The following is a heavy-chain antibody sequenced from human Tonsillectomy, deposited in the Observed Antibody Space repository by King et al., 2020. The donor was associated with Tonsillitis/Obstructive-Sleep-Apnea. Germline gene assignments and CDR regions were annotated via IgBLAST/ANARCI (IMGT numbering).Heavy chain of an antibody. V-gene: IGHV3-23*04. CDR1: GFTFSSYA. D-gene: IGHD2-2*02. CDR2: LSDSGDIT. CDR3: AKDLSGGYQLLYNYYQYGMDV. Sequence: VQLVESGGGLVQPGGSLRLSCAASGFTFSSYAMSWVRQAPGKGLEWVSSLSDSGDITYYADSVRGRLTISRDNSKNTLYLEMNSLRAEDTAVYYCAKDLSGGYQLLYNYYQYGMDVWGQGTTVTVS. J-gene: IGHJ6*02.